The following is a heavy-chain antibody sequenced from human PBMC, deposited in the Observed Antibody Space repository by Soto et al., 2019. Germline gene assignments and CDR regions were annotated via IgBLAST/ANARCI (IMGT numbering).Heavy chain of an antibody. V-gene: IGHV3-23*01. CDR1: GFTFSSYA. CDR3: AKDRTGYSSSWGFDP. Sequence: GGSLRLSCAASGFTFSSYAMSWVRQAPGKGLEWVSAISGSGGSTYYADSVRGRFTISRDNSKNTLYLQMNSLRAEDTAVYYCAKDRTGYSSSWGFDPWGQGTLVTVS. J-gene: IGHJ5*02. D-gene: IGHD6-13*01. CDR2: ISGSGGST.